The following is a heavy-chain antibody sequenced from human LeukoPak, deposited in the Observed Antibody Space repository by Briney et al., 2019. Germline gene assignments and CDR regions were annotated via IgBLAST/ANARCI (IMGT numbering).Heavy chain of an antibody. J-gene: IGHJ4*02. Sequence: SQTLSLTCTVSGGSISSGYYWGWIRQPPGKGLEWIGSIYYSGSTYYNPSLKSRVTISVDTSKNQFSLKLSSVTAADTAVYYCARDQHFDYWGQGTLVTVSS. CDR2: IYYSGST. V-gene: IGHV4-39*07. CDR1: GGSISSGYY. CDR3: ARDQHFDY.